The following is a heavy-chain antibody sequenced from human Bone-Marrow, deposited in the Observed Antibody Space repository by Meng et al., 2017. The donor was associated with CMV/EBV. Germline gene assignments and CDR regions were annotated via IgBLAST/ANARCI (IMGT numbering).Heavy chain of an antibody. CDR1: AFTFSGYT. D-gene: IGHD3-10*01. Sequence: GESLKISCAASAFTFSGYTMHWVRQAPGKGLEGVAVISYDGTNKYYADSVKGRFTISRDNSKNTLYLRMNSLRIEDTAVYYCARGVLGMAVWGQGNTVTCCS. CDR3: ARGVLGMAV. V-gene: IGHV3-30*04. CDR2: ISYDGTNK. J-gene: IGHJ6*01.